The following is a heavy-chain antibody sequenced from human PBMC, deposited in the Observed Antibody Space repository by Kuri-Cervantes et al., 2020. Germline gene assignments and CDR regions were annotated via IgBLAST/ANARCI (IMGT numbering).Heavy chain of an antibody. D-gene: IGHD5-12*01. CDR3: AREYSGYEDSYYFDY. J-gene: IGHJ4*02. CDR2: ISAYNGNT. CDR1: GYTFTSYG. Sequence: ASVKVSCKASGYTFTSYGISWVRQAPGQGLEWMGWISAYNGNTNYAQKLQGRVTMTTDTSTSTAYMELRSLRSDDTAVYYCAREYSGYEDSYYFDYWGQGTLVTVSS. V-gene: IGHV1-18*01.